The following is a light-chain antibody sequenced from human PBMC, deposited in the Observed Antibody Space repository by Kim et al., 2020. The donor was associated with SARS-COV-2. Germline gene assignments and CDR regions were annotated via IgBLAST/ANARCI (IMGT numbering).Light chain of an antibody. CDR3: MQALQTPLT. CDR1: QSLLHSNGYNY. J-gene: IGKJ4*01. CDR2: LGS. Sequence: TASISCRSSQSLLHSNGYNYLDWDLQKPGQSPQLLIYLGSNRASGVPDRFSGSGSGTDFTLKISRVEAEDVGVYYCMQALQTPLTFGGGTKGDIK. V-gene: IGKV2-28*01.